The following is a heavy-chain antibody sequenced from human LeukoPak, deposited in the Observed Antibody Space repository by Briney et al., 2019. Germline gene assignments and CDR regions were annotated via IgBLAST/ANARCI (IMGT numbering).Heavy chain of an antibody. D-gene: IGHD3-22*01. CDR3: ARASYSYDINGWVPFDY. J-gene: IGHJ4*02. Sequence: ASETLSPTCAVYGGSFSGYYWSWIRQPAGKGLEWIGRIYTSGSTNYNPSLKSRVTISGDTSKNQFSLRLSSVTAADTAVYYCARASYSYDINGWVPFDYWGQGTLVTVSS. V-gene: IGHV4-59*10. CDR1: GGSFSGYY. CDR2: IYTSGST.